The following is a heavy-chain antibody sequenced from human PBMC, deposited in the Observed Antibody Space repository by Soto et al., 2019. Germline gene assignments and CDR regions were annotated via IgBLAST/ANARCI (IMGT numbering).Heavy chain of an antibody. V-gene: IGHV3-23*01. CDR2: ISGSADST. CDR1: GFNLNDYA. D-gene: IGHD3-10*01. J-gene: IGHJ6*03. Sequence: GGSLRLSCAASGFNLNDYAMNWARQAPGKGLEWVSAISGSADSTYNADSVKGRFTISRDSSKNILTLQMSSLRAEDTAVYYCAKGLTGDYYYYMDVWGKGTTVTVS. CDR3: AKGLTGDYYYYMDV.